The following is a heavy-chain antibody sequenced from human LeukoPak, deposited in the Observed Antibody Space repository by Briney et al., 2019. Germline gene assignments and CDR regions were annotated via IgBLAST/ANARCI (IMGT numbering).Heavy chain of an antibody. D-gene: IGHD6-13*01. CDR1: GGSFSGYY. CDR3: ARTRGYSSSWWWFDP. J-gene: IGHJ5*02. Sequence: SETLSLTCAVYGGSFSGYYWSWIRQPPGKGLEWIGEINHSGSTNCNPSLKSRVTISVDTSKNQFSLKLSSVTAADTAVYYCARTRGYSSSWWWFDPWGQGTLVTVSS. CDR2: INHSGST. V-gene: IGHV4-34*01.